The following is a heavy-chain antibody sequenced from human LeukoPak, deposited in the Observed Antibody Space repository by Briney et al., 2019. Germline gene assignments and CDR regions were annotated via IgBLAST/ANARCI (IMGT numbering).Heavy chain of an antibody. CDR3: ARRGYYGTGSFFDS. Sequence: GESLKISCKGSGYSFTTYWIGWVRQVPGKGLEWMGIIYPGDSDTRYSPSLQGHVTISADKSITTAYLQWSGLEASDTAMYYCARRGYYGTGSFFDSWGQGTLVTVSS. D-gene: IGHD3-10*01. CDR1: GYSFTTYW. J-gene: IGHJ4*02. V-gene: IGHV5-51*01. CDR2: IYPGDSDT.